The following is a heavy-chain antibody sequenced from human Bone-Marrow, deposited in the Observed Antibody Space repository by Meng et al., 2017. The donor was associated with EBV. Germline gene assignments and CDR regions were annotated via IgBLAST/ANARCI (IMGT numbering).Heavy chain of an antibody. CDR2: ISPNNGAT. CDR3: AKSGWNPS. Sequence: ALLAQAGAEEKTPGASAKFSCTASGYSFTAYYIHWVRQAPGQGLEWMGQISPNNGATKYEQQFQGRVTMTWDTSTSTAYMELNRLRSTDTAIYYCAKSGWNPSWGQGTLVTVSS. V-gene: IGHV1-2*06. J-gene: IGHJ4*02. CDR1: GYSFTAYY. D-gene: IGHD6-19*01.